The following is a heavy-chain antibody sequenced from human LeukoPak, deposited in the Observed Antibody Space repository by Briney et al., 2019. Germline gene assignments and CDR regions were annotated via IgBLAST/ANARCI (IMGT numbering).Heavy chain of an antibody. CDR2: IDWDDDK. CDR3: ARLVQRGGWSFFDD. J-gene: IGHJ4*02. V-gene: IGHV2-70*11. CDR1: GFSLSTSGMC. D-gene: IGHD6-19*01. Sequence: ESGPTLVKPTQTLTLTCTFSGFSLSTSGMCVSWIRQPPGKALEWLARIDWDDDKYYSTSLKTRLTISKDTTKNQVVLTMTNMDPVDTATYYCARLVQRGGWSFFDDWGQGTLVTVSS.